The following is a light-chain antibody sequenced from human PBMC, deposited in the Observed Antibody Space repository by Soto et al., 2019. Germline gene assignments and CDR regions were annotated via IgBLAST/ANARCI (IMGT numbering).Light chain of an antibody. J-gene: IGKJ5*01. CDR3: QQRGSWPPT. V-gene: IGKV3-20*01. CDR1: QSVSSSY. CDR2: GAS. Sequence: EIVLTQSPGTLSLSPGERATLSCRASQSVSSSYLAWYQQKPGQAPSLLIYGASRRATGIPDRFSGSGSGTDFTLTISSLEPEDFGVYYCQQRGSWPPTFGQGTRLEI.